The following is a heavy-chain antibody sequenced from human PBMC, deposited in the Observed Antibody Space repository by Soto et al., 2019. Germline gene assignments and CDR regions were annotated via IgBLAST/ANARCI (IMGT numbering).Heavy chain of an antibody. V-gene: IGHV4-30-2*01. CDR1: GSITSGGYS. Sequence: SETLPSPALSCGSITSGGYSWGWIRQPPGQGLEWIGYMYHSGNTYYNPSLKGRVTISLDHSRNQFSLRLNSVTAADTAVYFCASSKYAVVAGSAWFDPWGQGTLVTVSS. D-gene: IGHD2-15*01. CDR3: ASSKYAVVAGSAWFDP. J-gene: IGHJ5*02. CDR2: MYHSGNT.